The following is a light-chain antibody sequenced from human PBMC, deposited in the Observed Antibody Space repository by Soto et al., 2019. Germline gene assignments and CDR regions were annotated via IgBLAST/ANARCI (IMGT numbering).Light chain of an antibody. J-gene: IGKJ1*01. CDR2: GAS. V-gene: IGKV3-20*01. Sequence: EIGMPQSPATLSVSPGETATLSCSSSQTVSSNLAWYQQKPGQAPRLLIYGASSRATGIPDRFSGSGSGTDFTLTISRLEPEDFAVYYCQQYGSSPWPFGQGTKV. CDR1: QTVSSN. CDR3: QQYGSSPWP.